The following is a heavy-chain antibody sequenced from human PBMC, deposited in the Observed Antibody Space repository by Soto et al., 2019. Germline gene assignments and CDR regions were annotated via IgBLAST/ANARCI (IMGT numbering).Heavy chain of an antibody. D-gene: IGHD2-15*01. CDR3: ARNLRPYCSGGSCSTQFDY. J-gene: IGHJ4*02. CDR2: ISAYNGNT. CDR1: GYTLTSYG. Sequence: ASVKVSCKASGYTLTSYGISWVRQAPGQGLEWMGRISAYNGNTNYAQKLQGRVTMTTDTSTSTAYMELRSLRSDDTAVYYCARNLRPYCSGGSCSTQFDYWGQGTLVTVSS. V-gene: IGHV1-18*01.